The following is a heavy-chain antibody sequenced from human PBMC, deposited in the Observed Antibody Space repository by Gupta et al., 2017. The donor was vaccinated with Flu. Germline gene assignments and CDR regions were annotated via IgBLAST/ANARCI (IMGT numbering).Heavy chain of an antibody. Sequence: GYTFSGYYMHWVRQAPGQGLEWMGWINPNSGGTNYAQKFHGRVTMTRDMSTNTAYMELSSLTSDETAMYYCSRDLILCTTTTFSVDGDWSDP. CDR1: GYTFSGYY. V-gene: IGHV1-2*02. D-gene: IGHD2-8*01. CDR2: INPNSGGT. CDR3: SRDLILCTTTTFSVDGDWSDP. J-gene: IGHJ5*02.